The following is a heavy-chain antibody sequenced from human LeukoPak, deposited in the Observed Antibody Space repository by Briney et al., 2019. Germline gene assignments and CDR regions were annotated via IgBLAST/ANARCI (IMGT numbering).Heavy chain of an antibody. V-gene: IGHV4-59*01. CDR2: IYYSGST. Sequence: PSETLSLTCTVSGGSISSYYGSWIRQPPGKGLEWIGYIYYSGSTNYNPSSKSRVTISVDTSKNQFSLKLSSVPAADTAVYYCARDRIAAAGTLGSTYYMAVWGKGTTVTISS. CDR3: ARDRIAAAGTLGSTYYMAV. D-gene: IGHD6-13*01. J-gene: IGHJ6*03. CDR1: GGSISSYY.